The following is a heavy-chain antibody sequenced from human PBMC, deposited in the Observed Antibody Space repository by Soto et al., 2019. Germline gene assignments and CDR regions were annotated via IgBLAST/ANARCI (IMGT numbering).Heavy chain of an antibody. J-gene: IGHJ1*01. V-gene: IGHV2-5*02. CDR3: AHGGSAATGSEYFRH. CDR2: IYWDDDK. CDR1: GLSLSTSGVG. Sequence: QITLTESGPTLVKPTQTLTLTCTFSGLSLSTSGVGVGWIRQPPGKALEWLALIYWDDDKRYSPSLKSRLTIAKDTSRSQVVLTMTNMDPVDTATYYCAHGGSAATGSEYFRHWGQGTLVTVSS. D-gene: IGHD4-17*01.